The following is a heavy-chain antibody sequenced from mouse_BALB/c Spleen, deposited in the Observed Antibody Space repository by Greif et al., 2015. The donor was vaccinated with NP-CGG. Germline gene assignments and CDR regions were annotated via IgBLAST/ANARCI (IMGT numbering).Heavy chain of an antibody. Sequence: EVMLVESGGGLVKPGGSLKLSCAASGFTFSSYTMSWVRQAPEKRLEWVATISSGGSYTYYPDSVKGRFTISRGNAKNTLYLQMSSLKSEDTAMYYCTIDYRYFAYWGQGTLVTVSA. CDR2: ISSGGSYT. J-gene: IGHJ3*01. V-gene: IGHV5-6-4*01. D-gene: IGHD2-14*01. CDR1: GFTFSSYT. CDR3: TIDYRYFAY.